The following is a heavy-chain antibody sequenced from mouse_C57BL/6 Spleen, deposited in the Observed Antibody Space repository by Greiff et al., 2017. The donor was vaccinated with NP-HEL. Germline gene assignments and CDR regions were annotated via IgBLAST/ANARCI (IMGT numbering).Heavy chain of an antibody. V-gene: IGHV1-52*01. Sequence: QVQLQQPGAELVRPGSSVKLSCKASGYTFTSYWMHWVKQRPIQGLEWIGNIDPSDSETHYNQKFKDKATLTVDKSSSTAYMQLSSLTSEDSAVYYCARGRIYYGNYEFAYWGQGTLVTVAA. CDR1: GYTFTSYW. J-gene: IGHJ3*01. D-gene: IGHD2-1*01. CDR3: ARGRIYYGNYEFAY. CDR2: IDPSDSET.